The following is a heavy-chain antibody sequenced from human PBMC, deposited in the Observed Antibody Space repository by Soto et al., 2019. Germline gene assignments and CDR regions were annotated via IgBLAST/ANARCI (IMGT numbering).Heavy chain of an antibody. Sequence: LRLSCAATGFTFSVYAMTWVRQAPGKGLEWVSAVTANGGSTYSADSVKGRFTISRDNSKNTLFLQMNSLRAEDTAVYYCASLGVGDWANYYYYYGMDVWGQGTTVTVSS. CDR1: GFTFSVYA. D-gene: IGHD2-21*02. CDR3: ASLGVGDWANYYYYYGMDV. J-gene: IGHJ6*02. V-gene: IGHV3-23*01. CDR2: VTANGGST.